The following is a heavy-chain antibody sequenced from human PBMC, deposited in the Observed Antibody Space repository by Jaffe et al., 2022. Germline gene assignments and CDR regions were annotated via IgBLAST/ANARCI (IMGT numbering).Heavy chain of an antibody. Sequence: EVQLVESGGGLVQPGGSLRLSCAASGFTFSSYEMNWVRQAPGKGLEWVSYISSSGSTIYYADSVKGRFTISRDNAKNSLYLQMNSLRAEDTAVYYCASLVIGYSSGWYGENWFDPWGQGTLVTVSS. D-gene: IGHD6-19*01. J-gene: IGHJ5*02. CDR2: ISSSGSTI. V-gene: IGHV3-48*03. CDR1: GFTFSSYE. CDR3: ASLVIGYSSGWYGENWFDP.